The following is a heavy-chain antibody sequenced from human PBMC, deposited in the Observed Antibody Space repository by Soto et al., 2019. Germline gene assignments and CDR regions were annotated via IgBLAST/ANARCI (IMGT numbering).Heavy chain of an antibody. J-gene: IGHJ4*02. D-gene: IGHD3-10*01. CDR2: IVRCGDTT. CDR3: AKSGFGGRHFEY. V-gene: IGHV3-23*01. Sequence: QLLESGGGLVQPGGSLRLSCGASGFAFDTFAMSWLRQAPGKGLEWLSTIVRCGDTTYYADSVKGRSTISRDNSNKTLDLLLNSLRAEDTAIFSCAKSGFGGRHFEYWGQGIVVTVSS. CDR1: GFAFDTFA.